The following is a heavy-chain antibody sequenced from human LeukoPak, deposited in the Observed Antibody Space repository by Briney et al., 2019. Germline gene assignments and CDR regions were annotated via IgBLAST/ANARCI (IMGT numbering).Heavy chain of an antibody. CDR1: GFTFSNAW. J-gene: IGHJ4*02. V-gene: IGHV3-15*01. Sequence: GGSLRLSCAASGFTFSNAWMSWVRQAPGKGHEWVGRIKSKTDGGTTDSAAPVNGRFSISRDDSKNTLYLQMNSLKTEDTAVYYCTTANDYGDYPFDYWGQGTLVTVSS. D-gene: IGHD4-17*01. CDR3: TTANDYGDYPFDY. CDR2: IKSKTDGGTT.